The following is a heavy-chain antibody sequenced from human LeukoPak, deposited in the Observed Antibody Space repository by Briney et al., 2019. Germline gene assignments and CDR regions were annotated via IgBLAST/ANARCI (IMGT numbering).Heavy chain of an antibody. CDR3: ASPKRFGELLSSRDAFDI. Sequence: GASVKVSCKASGGTFSSYAISWVRQAPGQGLEWMGGIIPIFGTANYAQKFQGRVTITADESTSTAYMELSSLRSEDTAVYYCASPKRFGELLSSRDAFDIWGQGTMVTVSS. CDR2: IIPIFGTA. D-gene: IGHD3-10*01. CDR1: GGTFSSYA. J-gene: IGHJ3*02. V-gene: IGHV1-69*13.